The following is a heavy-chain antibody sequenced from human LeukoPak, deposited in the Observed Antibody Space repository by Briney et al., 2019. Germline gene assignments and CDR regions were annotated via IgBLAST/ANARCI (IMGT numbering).Heavy chain of an antibody. D-gene: IGHD6-13*01. CDR2: ISYDGSNK. CDR1: GFTFSSYG. J-gene: IGHJ6*02. Sequence: PGRSLRLSCAASGFTFSSYGMHRVRQAPGKGLEWVAVISYDGSNKYYADSVKGRFTISRDNSKNTLYLQMNSLRAEDTAVYYCAKDTSISSSWGYYYGMDVWGQGTTVTVSS. V-gene: IGHV3-30*18. CDR3: AKDTSISSSWGYYYGMDV.